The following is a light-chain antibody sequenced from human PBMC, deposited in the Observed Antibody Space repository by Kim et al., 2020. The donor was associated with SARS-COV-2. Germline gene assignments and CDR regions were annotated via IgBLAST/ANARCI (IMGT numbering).Light chain of an antibody. V-gene: IGLV1-40*01. CDR2: SNN. J-gene: IGLJ1*01. Sequence: QSVLTQPPSVSGAPGQRVTISCTGSGSNIGEGYDVHWYQQLPGKAPKFLIYSNNNRPSGVPDRFSASKTGTSASLAITGLQAEDEAAYYCQSYDRRLSSYVCGTGTKVTVL. CDR1: GSNIGEGYD. CDR3: QSYDRRLSSYV.